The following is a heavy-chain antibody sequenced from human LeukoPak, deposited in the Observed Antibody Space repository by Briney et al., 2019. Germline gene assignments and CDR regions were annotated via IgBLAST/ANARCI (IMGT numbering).Heavy chain of an antibody. CDR3: ARDIPSSIYASSGYYDY. CDR2: ISYDGSNK. CDR1: GFTFSSYA. V-gene: IGHV3-30-3*01. D-gene: IGHD3-22*01. J-gene: IGHJ4*02. Sequence: GGSLRLSCAASGFTFSSYAMHWVRQAPGKGLEWVAVISYDGSNKYYADSVKGRFTISRDNSKNTLYLQMNSLRAEDTAVYYCARDIPSSIYASSGYYDYWGQGTLVTVSS.